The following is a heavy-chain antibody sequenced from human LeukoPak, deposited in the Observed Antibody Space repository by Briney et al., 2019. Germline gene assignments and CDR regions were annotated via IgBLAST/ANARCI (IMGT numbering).Heavy chain of an antibody. CDR2: IIPLFQTT. V-gene: IGHV1-69*08. D-gene: IGHD4-17*01. CDR3: ARGPMTTAPLEY. Sequence: SVKVSCKASGGTFTSSTISWVRQAPGQGLEWMGRIIPLFQTTKYAPKLQGRVTITADKSTSTAYMEVSSLTSEVTAVYYCARGPMTTAPLEYWGQGTLVTVSS. CDR1: GGTFTSST. J-gene: IGHJ4*02.